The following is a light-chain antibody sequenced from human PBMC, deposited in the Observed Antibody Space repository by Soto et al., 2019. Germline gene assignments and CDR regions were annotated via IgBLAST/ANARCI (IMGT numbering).Light chain of an antibody. CDR2: DAS. CDR1: QSISSW. V-gene: IGKV1-5*01. Sequence: DIQMTQSPSTLSASVGDRVTITCRASQSISSWLAWYQQKPGKAPKLLIFDASSLESGTPSRFSGRRSGTQFTLTINGLQPDDFATYYSQQYDNYKPLTFGGGTKVDIK. CDR3: QQYDNYKPLT. J-gene: IGKJ4*01.